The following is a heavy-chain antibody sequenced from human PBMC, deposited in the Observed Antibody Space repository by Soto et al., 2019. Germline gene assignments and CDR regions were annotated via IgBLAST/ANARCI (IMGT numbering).Heavy chain of an antibody. CDR1: GYTFTSYD. J-gene: IGHJ6*03. CDR2: MNPNSGNT. V-gene: IGHV1-8*01. CDR3: GSFGYSSRPNSSYYYMDV. D-gene: IGHD6-13*01. Sequence: ASVKVSCKASGYTFTSYDINWVRQATGQGLEWMGWMNPNSGNTGYAQKFQGRVTMTRNTSISTAYMELGSLRSEDTAGYYCGSFGYSSRPNSSYYYMDVWGKGTTVPVSS.